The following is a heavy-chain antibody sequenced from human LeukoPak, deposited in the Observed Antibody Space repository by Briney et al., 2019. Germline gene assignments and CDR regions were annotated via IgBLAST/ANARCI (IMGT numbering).Heavy chain of an antibody. CDR1: GYTFTIYA. D-gene: IGHD3-10*01. Sequence: GASVSVSCRASGYTFTIYAMHWVRQAPGQRLEWMGWINAGNGNTKYSQEFQGRVTITRDISASTAYRELSSLRAEDMAVYYCARGSPTHFYGSGTFYKSRGQLNTWGQGTMVTVSS. J-gene: IGHJ3*02. V-gene: IGHV1-3*03. CDR2: INAGNGNT. CDR3: ARGSPTHFYGSGTFYKSRGQLNT.